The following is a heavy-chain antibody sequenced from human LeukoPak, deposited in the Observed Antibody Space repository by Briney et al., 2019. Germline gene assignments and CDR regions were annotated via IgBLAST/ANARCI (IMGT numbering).Heavy chain of an antibody. CDR1: DYSISSGYY. V-gene: IGHV4-38-2*02. CDR2: IYHSEST. J-gene: IGHJ4*02. D-gene: IGHD5-18*01. Sequence: SETLSLTCTVSDYSISSGYYWGWIRQPPGKGLEWIGSIYHSESTCYNPSLKSRVTMSVDASNNQFSLKLSSVTAADTAVYYCARHVDTAMGPRSHYFDYWGQGTLVTVSS. CDR3: ARHVDTAMGPRSHYFDY.